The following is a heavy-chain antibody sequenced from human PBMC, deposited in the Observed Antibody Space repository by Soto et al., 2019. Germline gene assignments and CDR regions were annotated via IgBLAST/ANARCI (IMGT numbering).Heavy chain of an antibody. D-gene: IGHD2-2*01. Sequence: SVTMCLTYTVSGGSISSGGYYWSWIRQHPGKGLEWIGYIYYSGTTYYNPSLKSRVTISVDTSKNQFSLKLSSVTAADTAVYYCASYQQSYAFDIWGQGTMVTVSS. V-gene: IGHV4-31*03. CDR1: GGSISSGGYY. CDR3: ASYQQSYAFDI. CDR2: IYYSGTT. J-gene: IGHJ3*02.